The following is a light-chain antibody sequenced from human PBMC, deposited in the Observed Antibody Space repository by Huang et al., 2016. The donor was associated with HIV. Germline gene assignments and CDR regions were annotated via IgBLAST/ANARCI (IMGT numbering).Light chain of an antibody. V-gene: IGKV4-1*01. CDR3: QQYYTTPRT. J-gene: IGKJ3*01. Sequence: IVMTQSPASLPVSLGARATINCKSSQSVLHSSNEKNYLAWYQQKPGQPPKLLIYGASSRVSGVPDRFSGGGSGTDFTLTISSLQAEDVAVYYCQQYYTTPRTVGPGTKLDIK. CDR2: GAS. CDR1: QSVLHSSNEKNY.